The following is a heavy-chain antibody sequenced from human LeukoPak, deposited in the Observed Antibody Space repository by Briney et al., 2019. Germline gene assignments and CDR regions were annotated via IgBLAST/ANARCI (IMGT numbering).Heavy chain of an antibody. CDR3: ARDFCSGGSCYPDAFDI. Sequence: GRSLRLSCAASGXTFSSYGMHWVRQAPGKGLEWVAVIWYDGTNTYYADSVKGRFTISRDNSKNTLYLQMNSLRAEDTAVYYCARDFCSGGSCYPDAFDIWGQGTMVTVSS. CDR1: GXTFSSYG. CDR2: IWYDGTNT. V-gene: IGHV3-33*01. D-gene: IGHD2-15*01. J-gene: IGHJ3*02.